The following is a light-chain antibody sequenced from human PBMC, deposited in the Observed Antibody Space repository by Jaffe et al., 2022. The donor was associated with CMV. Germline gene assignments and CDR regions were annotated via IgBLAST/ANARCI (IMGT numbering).Light chain of an antibody. V-gene: IGLV3-9*01. Sequence: SYELTQPLSVSVALGQTARITCGGNNIGSKNVHWYQQRPGQAPVVVIYRDINRPSGIPERFSGSKSGNTATLTISRAQAGDEADYYCQVWDSSTVVFGGGTNLTVL. CDR3: QVWDSSTVV. CDR2: RDI. CDR1: NIGSKN. J-gene: IGLJ2*01.